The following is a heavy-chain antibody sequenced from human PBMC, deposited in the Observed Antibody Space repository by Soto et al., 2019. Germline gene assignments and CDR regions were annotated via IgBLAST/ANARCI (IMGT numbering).Heavy chain of an antibody. D-gene: IGHD1-1*01. J-gene: IGHJ2*01. Sequence: QVQLVQSGAEVKKPGASVKVSCKASGYTFTSYGISWVRQAPGQGLEWMGWISAYNGNTNYAQKLQGRVTMTKDRSKSTAYMELRSLRSDDTAVYYCAGGSSQTVYNHPTLDWYFDLRGRGTLVTVSS. V-gene: IGHV1-18*01. CDR2: ISAYNGNT. CDR3: AGGSSQTVYNHPTLDWYFDL. CDR1: GYTFTSYG.